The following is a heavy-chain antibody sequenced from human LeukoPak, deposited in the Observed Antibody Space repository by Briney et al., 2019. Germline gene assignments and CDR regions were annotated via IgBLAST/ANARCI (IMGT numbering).Heavy chain of an antibody. D-gene: IGHD3-10*01. J-gene: IGHJ4*02. V-gene: IGHV4-34*01. CDR2: ITHSGST. Sequence: SETLSLTCAVHDGSFTSIYWSWIRQPPGRGLEWIGEITHSGSTNYNPSLKSRVTISLNTSKNQFSLKLNSVTAADAAVYYCARYTMAAAPRFDNWGQGTLVAVSS. CDR1: DGSFTSIY. CDR3: ARYTMAAAPRFDN.